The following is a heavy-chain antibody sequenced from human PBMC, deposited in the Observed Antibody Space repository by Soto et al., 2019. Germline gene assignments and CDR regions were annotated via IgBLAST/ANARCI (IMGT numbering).Heavy chain of an antibody. CDR2: IYYSGST. V-gene: IGHV4-61*01. Sequence: SSETLSLTCTVSGGSVSSGSYYWSWIRQPPGKGLEWIGYIYYSGSTNYNPSLKSRVTISVDTSKNQFSLKLSSVTAADTAVYYCARAMNFYGHSSGATEYFQHWGQGTLVTVSS. CDR1: GGSVSSGSYY. CDR3: ARAMNFYGHSSGATEYFQH. J-gene: IGHJ1*01. D-gene: IGHD3-22*01.